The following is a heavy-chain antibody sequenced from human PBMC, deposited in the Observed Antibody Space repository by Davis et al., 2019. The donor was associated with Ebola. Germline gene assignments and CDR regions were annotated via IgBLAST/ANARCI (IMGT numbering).Heavy chain of an antibody. CDR2: IYYSGST. D-gene: IGHD5-18*01. CDR1: GGSFSGYY. CDR3: ARRIQLWLRGYYFDY. Sequence: SETLSLTCAVYGGSFSGYYWRWLRQPPGKGLEWIGYIYYSGSTYYNPSLKSRVTISVDTSKNQFSLKLSSVTAADTAVYYCARRIQLWLRGYYFDYWGQGTLVTVSS. V-gene: IGHV4-34*01. J-gene: IGHJ4*02.